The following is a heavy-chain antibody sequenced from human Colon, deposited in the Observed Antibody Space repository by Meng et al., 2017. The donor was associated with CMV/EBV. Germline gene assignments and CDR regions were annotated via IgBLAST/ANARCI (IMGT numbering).Heavy chain of an antibody. CDR2: IIPILGIA. CDR3: ARDPLIVVVPAAIHYDYGMDV. Sequence: SVKVSCKASGGTFSSYTISWVRQAPGQGLEWMGRIIPILGIANYAQKFQGRVTITADKSTSTAYMELSSLRSEDTAVYYCARDPLIVVVPAAIHYDYGMDVWGQGTTVTVSS. D-gene: IGHD2-2*01. J-gene: IGHJ6*02. CDR1: GGTFSSYT. V-gene: IGHV1-69*04.